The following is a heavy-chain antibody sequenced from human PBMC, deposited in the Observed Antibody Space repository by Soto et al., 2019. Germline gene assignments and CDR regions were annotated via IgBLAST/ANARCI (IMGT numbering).Heavy chain of an antibody. CDR2: IVPLSGTA. Sequence: QVRMMQSGAEVKRPGASVKLYCKVSGANSNSYSIAWVRHAPGQVLQWLGTIVPLSGTANHAQQFKARVAIPADTSTNTAYLELSRLRSEDTDNYYCARDWRQISRGGFFDYWGQGSLVTISS. CDR3: ARDWRQISRGGFFDY. D-gene: IGHD3-16*01. V-gene: IGHV1-69*06. J-gene: IGHJ4*02. CDR1: GANSNSYS.